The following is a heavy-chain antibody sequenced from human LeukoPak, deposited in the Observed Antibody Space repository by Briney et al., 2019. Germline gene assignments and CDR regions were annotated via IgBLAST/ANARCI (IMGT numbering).Heavy chain of an antibody. Sequence: RGSLRLSCAASGFTFSGHSMTWVRQAPGKGLEWVSYISSSGSTIYYADSVKGRFTISRDNAKNSLYLQMNSLRAEDTAVYYCARESRGDIVVVVAATHFDYWGQGTLVTVSS. J-gene: IGHJ4*02. CDR3: ARESRGDIVVVVAATHFDY. D-gene: IGHD2-15*01. V-gene: IGHV3-48*03. CDR1: GFTFSGHS. CDR2: ISSSGSTI.